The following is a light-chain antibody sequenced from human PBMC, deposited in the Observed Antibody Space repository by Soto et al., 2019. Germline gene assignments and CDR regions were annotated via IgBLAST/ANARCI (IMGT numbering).Light chain of an antibody. CDR3: QQYNNSPT. V-gene: IGKV3-15*01. J-gene: IGKJ3*01. Sequence: EIVMTQSPATLSVSPGERATLSCRASQSVTSNLAWYQQKPGQVPRLLIYGASTRATGIPARFSGSGSGTEFTLTISSLQSEDFAVYYCQQYNNSPTFGPGTKVDIK. CDR1: QSVTSN. CDR2: GAS.